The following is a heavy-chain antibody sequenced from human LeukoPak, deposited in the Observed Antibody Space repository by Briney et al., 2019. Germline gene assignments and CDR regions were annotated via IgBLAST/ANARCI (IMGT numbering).Heavy chain of an antibody. D-gene: IGHD3-10*01. V-gene: IGHV4-4*07. CDR1: GGSISSYF. J-gene: IGHJ4*02. Sequence: SETLSLTCNVSGGSISSYFWTWIRQPAGKGLEWIGRIHASGTTNYNSSLKSRVSMSVDTSKNQFSLKLTSVTAADTAVYFCARDGADVYGRACDYWGQGTLVSVCS. CDR2: IHASGTT. CDR3: ARDGADVYGRACDY.